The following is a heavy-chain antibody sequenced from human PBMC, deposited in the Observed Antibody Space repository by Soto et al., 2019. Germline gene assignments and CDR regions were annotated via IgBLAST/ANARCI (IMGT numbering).Heavy chain of an antibody. V-gene: IGHV3-30-3*01. D-gene: IGHD2-21*01. CDR3: ARGCYSRCSGYSGLDA. Sequence: AESLRLTCAASGFTISSSSLNWVRQPPGRGLEWVAVFSYDGSTKYYADSVKGRFTISRDNCESTLYLRMNSLRAEDAAVYCCARGCYSRCSGYSGLDAWGQGTLVTVSS. J-gene: IGHJ5*02. CDR2: FSYDGSTK. CDR1: GFTISSSS.